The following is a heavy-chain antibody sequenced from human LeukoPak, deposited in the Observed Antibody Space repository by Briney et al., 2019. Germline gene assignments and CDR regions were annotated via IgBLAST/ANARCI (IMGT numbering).Heavy chain of an antibody. CDR3: STVGSTMISDAFDI. D-gene: IGHD3-22*01. J-gene: IGHJ3*02. Sequence: PGGSLRLSCAASGFTFNNAWMNWVRQAPGKGLEWVGRIKSKIDGGTTDYAAPVKGRFSISRDDSKNKLYLQMNSLKIDDTAVYYCSTVGSTMISDAFDIWGQGTMVTVSS. CDR1: GFTFNNAW. V-gene: IGHV3-15*01. CDR2: IKSKIDGGTT.